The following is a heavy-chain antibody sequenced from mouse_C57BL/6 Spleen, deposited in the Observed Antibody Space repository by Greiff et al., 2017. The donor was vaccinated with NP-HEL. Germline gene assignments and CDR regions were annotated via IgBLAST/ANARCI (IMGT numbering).Heavy chain of an antibody. V-gene: IGHV1-39*01. CDR3: ARFQGEGYYFDY. CDR2: INPNYGTT. D-gene: IGHD3-2*02. J-gene: IGHJ2*01. CDR1: GYSFTSYY. Sequence: VQLQQSGPELVKPGASVKISCKASGYSFTSYYIHWVKQRPGQGLEWIGVINPNYGTTSYNQKFKGKATLTVDQSSSTAYMQLNSLTSEDSAVYYCARFQGEGYYFDYWGQGTTLTVSS.